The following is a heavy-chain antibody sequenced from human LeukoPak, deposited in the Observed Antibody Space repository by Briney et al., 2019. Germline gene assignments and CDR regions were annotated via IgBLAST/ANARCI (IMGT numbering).Heavy chain of an antibody. D-gene: IGHD1-1*01. J-gene: IGHJ5*02. CDR3: AKPNWNPETDWFGP. Sequence: PGGSLRLSFAVSGFSVSTKYMSWVRQAPGKGLEWVSVIYSGGTTYYADSVKGRFTISRDNAKNSLYLQMNSLRAEDTAVYYCAKPNWNPETDWFGPWGQGTQVTVSS. V-gene: IGHV3-66*04. CDR1: GFSVSTKY. CDR2: IYSGGTT.